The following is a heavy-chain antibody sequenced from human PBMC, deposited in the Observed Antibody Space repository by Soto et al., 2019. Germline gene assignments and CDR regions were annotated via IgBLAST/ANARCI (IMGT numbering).Heavy chain of an antibody. CDR3: ARVWDNWSLGNCYFDY. V-gene: IGHV4-31*03. CDR1: GGSISSGGYY. D-gene: IGHD1-20*01. J-gene: IGHJ4*03. Sequence: SETLSLTCTVSGGSISSGGYYWSWIRQHPGKGLEWIGYIYYSGSTYYNPSLKSRVTISVDTSKNQFSLKLSSVTAADTAVYYCARVWDNWSLGNCYFDYRGQGTLGTVSS. CDR2: IYYSGST.